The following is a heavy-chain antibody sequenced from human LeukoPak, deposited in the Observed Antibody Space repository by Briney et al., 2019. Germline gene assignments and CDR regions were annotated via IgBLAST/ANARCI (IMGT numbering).Heavy chain of an antibody. V-gene: IGHV2-5*01. J-gene: IGHJ4*02. Sequence: QTLTLTCTFSGFSLSTSGVGVGWIRQPPGKALEWLTLIYWNDDKRYSPSLKSRLTITKDTSKNQVVLTMTNMDPVDTATYYCAHRGYYYDSSGFEALETFDYWGQGTLVTVSS. CDR1: GFSLSTSGVG. CDR2: IYWNDDK. CDR3: AHRGYYYDSSGFEALETFDY. D-gene: IGHD3-22*01.